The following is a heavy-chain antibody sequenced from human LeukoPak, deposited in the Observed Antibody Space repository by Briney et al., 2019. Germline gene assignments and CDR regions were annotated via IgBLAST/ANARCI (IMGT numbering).Heavy chain of an antibody. J-gene: IGHJ3*01. CDR2: VNPSGST. V-gene: IGHV4-34*01. D-gene: IGHD6-13*01. Sequence: PSETLSLTCAVYGGSFSGYYWSWVRQPPGKGLEWIGEVNPSGSTNYNPSLKSRVTISVDTSKNQFSLNLSSATAADTAVYYCARGSGSWYRGAFDVWGQGTMVSVSS. CDR3: ARGSGSWYRGAFDV. CDR1: GGSFSGYY.